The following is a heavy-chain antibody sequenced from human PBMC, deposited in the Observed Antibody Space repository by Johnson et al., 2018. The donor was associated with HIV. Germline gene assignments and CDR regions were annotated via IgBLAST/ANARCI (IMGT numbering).Heavy chain of an antibody. J-gene: IGHJ3*02. CDR3: ARRALHYDVLTDYPVAANAFDI. CDR2: IWYDGSNK. CDR1: GFTFSSYG. Sequence: QVQLVESGGGVVQPGRSLRLSCAASGFTFSSYGMHWVRQAPGKGLEWVAVIWYDGSNKYYADSVKGRFTISRDNSKNPLYLQMTSLRAEDTAVYHCARRALHYDVLTDYPVAANAFDIWGQGTMVTVSS. V-gene: IGHV3-33*01. D-gene: IGHD3-9*01.